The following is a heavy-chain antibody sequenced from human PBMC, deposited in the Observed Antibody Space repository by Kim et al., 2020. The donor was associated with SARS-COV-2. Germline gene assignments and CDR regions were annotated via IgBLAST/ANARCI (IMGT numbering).Heavy chain of an antibody. D-gene: IGHD4-4*01. V-gene: IGHV3-23*01. CDR3: AKRGDYSNYFYYGMDV. Sequence: SVKGRFTISRDKSKSTLFLQMNSLRAEDTAVYYCAKRGDYSNYFYYGMDVWGQGTTVTVSS. J-gene: IGHJ6*02.